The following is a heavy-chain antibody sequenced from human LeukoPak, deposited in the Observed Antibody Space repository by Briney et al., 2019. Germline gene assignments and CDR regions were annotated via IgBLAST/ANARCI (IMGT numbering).Heavy chain of an antibody. D-gene: IGHD3-3*01. Sequence: ASVKVPCKASGYTFTSYDINWVRQATGQGLEWMGWMNPNSGNTGYAQKFQGRVTMTRNTSISTAYMELSSLRSEDTAVYYCARGGFTYYDFWSGYVYFDYWGQGTLVTVSS. CDR3: ARGGFTYYDFWSGYVYFDY. CDR1: GYTFTSYD. V-gene: IGHV1-8*01. CDR2: MNPNSGNT. J-gene: IGHJ4*02.